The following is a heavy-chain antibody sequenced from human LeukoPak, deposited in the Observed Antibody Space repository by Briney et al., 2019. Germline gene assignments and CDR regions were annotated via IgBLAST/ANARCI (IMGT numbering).Heavy chain of an antibody. D-gene: IGHD2-8*02. V-gene: IGHV3-23*01. Sequence: GGSLRLSCAASGFTFSTYAMSWVRQAPGKGLEWVSAISGNGVDTYYADAVKGRFTISRDNSKNTVYVQMNSLRAEDTAIYYCAKKPGGARGTCEIWGQGTMVTVSS. CDR2: ISGNGVDT. J-gene: IGHJ3*02. CDR3: AKKPGGARGTCEI. CDR1: GFTFSTYA.